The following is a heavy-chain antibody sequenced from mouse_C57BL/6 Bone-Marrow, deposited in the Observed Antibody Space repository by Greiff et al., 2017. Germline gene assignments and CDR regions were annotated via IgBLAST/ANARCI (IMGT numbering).Heavy chain of an antibody. V-gene: IGHV1-64*01. J-gene: IGHJ3*01. Sequence: QVQLQQPGAELVKPGASVKLSCKASGYTFTSYWMHWVTQRPGQGLEWIGMIHPNSGSTNYNEKFKSKATLTVDKSSSTAYMQLSSLTSEDSAVYYCERGDYYGSPWFAYWGQGTLVTVSA. D-gene: IGHD1-1*01. CDR1: GYTFTSYW. CDR2: IHPNSGST. CDR3: ERGDYYGSPWFAY.